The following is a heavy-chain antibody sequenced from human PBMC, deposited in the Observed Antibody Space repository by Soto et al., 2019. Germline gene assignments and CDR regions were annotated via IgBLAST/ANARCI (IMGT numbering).Heavy chain of an antibody. J-gene: IGHJ4*02. Sequence: GGSLRLSCAASGFTFSSYGMNWVRQAPGKGLEWVAVISYDGSNKYYADSVKGRFTISRDNSKNTLYLQMNSLRAEDTAVYYCAKDLSIAARKFDYWGQGTLVTVSS. V-gene: IGHV3-30*18. CDR3: AKDLSIAARKFDY. CDR2: ISYDGSNK. CDR1: GFTFSSYG. D-gene: IGHD6-6*01.